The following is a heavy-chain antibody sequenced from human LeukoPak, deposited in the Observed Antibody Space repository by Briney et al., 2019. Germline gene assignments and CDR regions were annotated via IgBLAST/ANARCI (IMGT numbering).Heavy chain of an antibody. D-gene: IGHD4-17*01. CDR3: AREFAVTSPYFQH. V-gene: IGHV3-30-3*01. J-gene: IGHJ1*01. CDR1: GFTSSSYT. CDR2: ISYDVINK. Sequence: PGRSLRLSCAASGFTSSSYTLHWVRQAPGKRLEWVAVISYDVINKYYADSVKGRFTISRDNSKNTLYLQMNSLRAEDTAVYYCAREFAVTSPYFQHWGQGTLVTVSS.